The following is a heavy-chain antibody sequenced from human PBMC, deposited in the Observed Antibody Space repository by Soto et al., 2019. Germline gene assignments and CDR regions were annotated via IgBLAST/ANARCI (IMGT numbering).Heavy chain of an antibody. D-gene: IGHD6-13*01. CDR2: IIPILGIA. CDR3: AGLPTAAGYRDC. J-gene: IGHJ4*02. V-gene: IGHV1-69*02. CDR1: GGTISSYP. Sequence: QVQLVQSGAEVKKPGSSVKVSCKASGGTISSYPISWVRQAPGQGLEWMGRIIPILGIANYAQKFQGRVTITADKSTSTAYMALISLRSEDTAVYYCAGLPTAAGYRDCWGQGTLVTVSS.